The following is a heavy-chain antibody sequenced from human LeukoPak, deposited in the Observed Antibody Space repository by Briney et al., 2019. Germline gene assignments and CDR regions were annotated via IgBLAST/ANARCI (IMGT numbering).Heavy chain of an antibody. J-gene: IGHJ4*02. V-gene: IGHV3-53*01. D-gene: IGHD3-10*01. CDR2: LSNGGET. CDR3: ARGPGSRGIFDY. Sequence: GGSLRLSCAVSGFSVSAPYRSWVGRAPGKGLGCVSFLSNGGETPFAHSVRRRFSISRDNSKNTVYLQMNGLRAEDTAVYYCARGPGSRGIFDYWGQGTLVTVSS. CDR1: GFSVSAPY.